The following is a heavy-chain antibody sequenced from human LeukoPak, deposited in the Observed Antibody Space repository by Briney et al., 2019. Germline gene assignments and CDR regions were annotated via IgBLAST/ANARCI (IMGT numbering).Heavy chain of an antibody. CDR3: ATSASRHCSSTSCYYYYGMDV. D-gene: IGHD2-2*01. CDR1: EFTFSSYG. J-gene: IGHJ6*02. Sequence: GGSLRLSCAASEFTFSSYGMHWVRQAPGKGLEWVAVISYDGSNKYYADSVKGRFTISRDNSKNTLYLQMNSLRAEDTAVYYCATSASRHCSSTSCYYYYGMDVWGQGTTVTVS. CDR2: ISYDGSNK. V-gene: IGHV3-30*03.